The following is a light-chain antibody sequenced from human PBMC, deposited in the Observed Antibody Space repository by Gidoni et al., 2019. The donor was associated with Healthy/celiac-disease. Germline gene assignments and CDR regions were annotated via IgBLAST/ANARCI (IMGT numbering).Light chain of an antibody. J-gene: IGLJ1*01. CDR2: GNS. CDR3: QSYDSSLSGHV. CDR1: SSNIGAGYD. Sequence: QSVLTQPPPVSGATGQRVTISCTGSSSNIGAGYDVHWYQQLPGTAPKLLIYGNSNRPSGVPDRFSGSKSGTSASLAITGLQAEDEADYYCQSYDSSLSGHVFGTGTKVTVL. V-gene: IGLV1-40*01.